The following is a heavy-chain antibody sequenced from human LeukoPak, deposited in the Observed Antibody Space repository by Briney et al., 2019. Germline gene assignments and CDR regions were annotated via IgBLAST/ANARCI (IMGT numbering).Heavy chain of an antibody. CDR3: AKDIQLST. CDR2: IGASGEST. J-gene: IGHJ3*01. Sequence: GRSLRLSCAASGFTFSVAAMTWVRQAPGKGLEWVSLIGASGESTYYADSVKGRFTISRDNSKNTLSLQMNSLRVEDTAMYFCAKDIQLSTWGLGTMVTVSS. V-gene: IGHV3-23*01. CDR1: GFTFSVAA. D-gene: IGHD5-24*01.